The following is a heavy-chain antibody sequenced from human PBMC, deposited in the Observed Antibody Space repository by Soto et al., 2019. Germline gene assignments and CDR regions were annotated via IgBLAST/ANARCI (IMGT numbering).Heavy chain of an antibody. Sequence: QVTLKESGPVLVKPTETLTLTCTVSGFSLSNARMGVSWIRQPPGKALEWLAQIFSNDEKSYSTSLKSRLTITKDTSKSHASLTMTNMHPVDTATYYCARIMRSYYYDSSGYYTIPRQIVVNFDYWGQGTLVTVSS. CDR3: ARIMRSYYYDSSGYYTIPRQIVVNFDY. D-gene: IGHD3-22*01. CDR2: IFSNDEK. CDR1: GFSLSNARMG. J-gene: IGHJ4*02. V-gene: IGHV2-26*01.